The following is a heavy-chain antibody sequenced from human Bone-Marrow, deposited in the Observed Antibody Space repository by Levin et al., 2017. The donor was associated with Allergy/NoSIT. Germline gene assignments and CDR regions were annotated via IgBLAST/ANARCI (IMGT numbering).Heavy chain of an antibody. J-gene: IGHJ6*03. Sequence: SETLSLTCTVSGDSISSNSLYWGWIRQPPGKGLEWIGTIYYSGTTYYNPSLKSRVTITLHTSENQFSLKLSSVTAADTAVYYCARHTYFYYYMDVWGKGTTVTVSS. V-gene: IGHV4-39*01. CDR3: ARHTYFYYYMDV. CDR1: GDSISSNSLY. CDR2: IYYSGTT.